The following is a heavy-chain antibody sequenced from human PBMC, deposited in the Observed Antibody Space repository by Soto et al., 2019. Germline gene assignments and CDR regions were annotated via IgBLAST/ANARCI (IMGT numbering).Heavy chain of an antibody. CDR1: GYSISSGYY. J-gene: IGHJ5*02. Sequence: TSETLSLTCAVSGYSISSGYYWGWIRQPPGKGLEWIGSIYHSGSTYYNPSLKSRVTISVDTSKNQFSLKLSSVTAADTAVYYCARDPSHSSGWFDPWGQGTLVTVSS. CDR3: ARDPSHSSGWFDP. V-gene: IGHV4-38-2*02. D-gene: IGHD6-19*01. CDR2: IYHSGST.